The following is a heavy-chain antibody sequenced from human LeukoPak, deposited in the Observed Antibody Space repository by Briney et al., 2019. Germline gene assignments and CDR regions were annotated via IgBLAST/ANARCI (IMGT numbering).Heavy chain of an antibody. CDR1: GFTFSSYG. V-gene: IGHV3-30*02. CDR3: AKPAWYYDSSGYYLTH. J-gene: IGHJ4*02. D-gene: IGHD3-22*01. CDR2: IRYDGSNK. Sequence: PGGSLRLSCAASGFTFSSYGMHWVRHAPGKGLEWVAFIRYDGSNKYYADSVKGRFTISRDNSKNTLYLQMNSLRAEDTAVYYCAKPAWYYDSSGYYLTHWGQGTRVTVSS.